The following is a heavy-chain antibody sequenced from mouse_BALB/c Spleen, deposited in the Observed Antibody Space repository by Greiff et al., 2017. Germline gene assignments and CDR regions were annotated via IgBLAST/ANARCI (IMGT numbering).Heavy chain of an antibody. CDR2: ISYSGST. V-gene: IGHV3-8*02. Sequence: EVKLQESGPSLVKPSQTLSLTCSVTGDSITSGYWNWIRKFPGNKLEYMGYISYSGSTYYNPSLKSRISITRDTSKNQYYLQLNSVTTEDTATYYCASMITTGYYFDYWGQGTTLTVSS. J-gene: IGHJ2*01. CDR1: GDSITSGY. CDR3: ASMITTGYYFDY. D-gene: IGHD2-4*01.